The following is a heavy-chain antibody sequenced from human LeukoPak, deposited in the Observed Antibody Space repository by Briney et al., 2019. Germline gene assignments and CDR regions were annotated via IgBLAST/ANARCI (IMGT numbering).Heavy chain of an antibody. V-gene: IGHV4-4*02. CDR2: IYHSGST. Sequence: SETLSLTCAVSGGSISSSNWWSWVRQPPGKGLEWIGYIYHSGSTYYNPSLKSRVTISVDRSKNQFSLKLSSVTAADTAVYYCARYGTVFNWFDPWGQGTLVTVSS. CDR1: GGSISSSNW. J-gene: IGHJ5*02. CDR3: ARYGTVFNWFDP. D-gene: IGHD4-17*01.